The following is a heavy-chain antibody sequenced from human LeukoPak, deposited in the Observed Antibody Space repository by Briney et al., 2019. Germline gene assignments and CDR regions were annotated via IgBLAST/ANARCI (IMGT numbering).Heavy chain of an antibody. CDR1: GFTFSSYA. D-gene: IGHD6-13*01. Sequence: GGSLRLSCAASGFTFSSYAMSWVRQAPGKGLEWVANIKQDGSEKYYVDSVKGRFTISRDNAKNSLYLQMNSLRAEDTAVYYCARDGYSSSWYRPIYYYYYMDVWGKGTTVTISS. CDR2: IKQDGSEK. V-gene: IGHV3-7*01. CDR3: ARDGYSSSWYRPIYYYYYMDV. J-gene: IGHJ6*03.